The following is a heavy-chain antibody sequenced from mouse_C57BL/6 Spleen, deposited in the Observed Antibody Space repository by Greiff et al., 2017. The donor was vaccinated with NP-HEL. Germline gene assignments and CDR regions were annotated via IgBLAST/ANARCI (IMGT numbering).Heavy chain of an antibody. D-gene: IGHD1-1*01. CDR1: GFSLTSYG. J-gene: IGHJ3*01. CDR2: IWRGGST. Sequence: VKLVESGPGLVQPSQSLSITCTVSGFSLTSYGVHWVRQSPGKGLEWLGVIWRGGSTDYNAAFMSRLSITKDNSKSQVFFKMNSLQADDTAIYYCAKLDYYGSSGFAYWGQGTLVTVSA. V-gene: IGHV2-5*01. CDR3: AKLDYYGSSGFAY.